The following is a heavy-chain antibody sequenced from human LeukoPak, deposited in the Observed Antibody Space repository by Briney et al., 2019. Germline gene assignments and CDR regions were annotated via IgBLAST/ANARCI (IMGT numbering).Heavy chain of an antibody. CDR1: GFSFSSYS. J-gene: IGHJ4*02. D-gene: IGHD1-14*01. CDR2: ISSSSSYI. V-gene: IGHV3-21*01. CDR3: ARDLTHSFDY. Sequence: PGGSLRLSCAASGFSFSSYSMNWVRQAPGKGLEWVSSISSSSSYIYYADSVKGRFTISRDNARNSLYLQMNSLRAEDTAVYYCARDLTHSFDYWGQGTLVTVSS.